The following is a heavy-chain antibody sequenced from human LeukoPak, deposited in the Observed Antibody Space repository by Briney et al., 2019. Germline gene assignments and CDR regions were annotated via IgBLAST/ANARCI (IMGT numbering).Heavy chain of an antibody. Sequence: GGSLRLSCAASGFTFSSYGMHWVRQAPGKGLEWVAFIRYDGSNKYYADSVKGRFTISRDNSKNTLYLQMNSLRAEDAAVYYCAKASPYGSGSYYGMDVWGQGTTVTVSS. CDR1: GFTFSSYG. CDR2: IRYDGSNK. V-gene: IGHV3-30*02. CDR3: AKASPYGSGSYYGMDV. J-gene: IGHJ6*02. D-gene: IGHD3-10*01.